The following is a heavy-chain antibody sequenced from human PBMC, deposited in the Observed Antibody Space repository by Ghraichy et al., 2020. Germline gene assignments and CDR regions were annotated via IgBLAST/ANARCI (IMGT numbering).Heavy chain of an antibody. CDR3: ARWVHDAGYFDS. CDR1: GDSVSGNSAA. Sequence: SQTLSLTCAISGDSVSGNSAAWNWIRQSPSRGLEWLGRTYYRSKWYNQYAVSLKSRITISADTSTNHVSLQLNSVTPEDAAVYFCARWVHDAGYFDSWGQGTLVTVS. D-gene: IGHD1-1*01. V-gene: IGHV6-1*01. CDR2: TYYRSKWYN. J-gene: IGHJ4*02.